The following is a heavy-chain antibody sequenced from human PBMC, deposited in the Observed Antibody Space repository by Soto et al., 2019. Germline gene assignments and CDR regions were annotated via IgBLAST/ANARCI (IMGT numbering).Heavy chain of an antibody. CDR3: ARIHFGDEPSYYYYGMDV. CDR1: GGSFSSGDYY. CDR2: IYYTGST. J-gene: IGHJ6*02. V-gene: IGHV4-30-4*01. Sequence: QVQLQESGPGVVKPSQTLSLTCTVSGGSFSSGDYYWSWVRQPPGKGLEWIGYIYYTGSTFNNTSLKSRVSISIDTSKTQFSLKLSSVTAADTAVYYCARIHFGDEPSYYYYGMDVWGQGTTVTVSS. D-gene: IGHD4-17*01.